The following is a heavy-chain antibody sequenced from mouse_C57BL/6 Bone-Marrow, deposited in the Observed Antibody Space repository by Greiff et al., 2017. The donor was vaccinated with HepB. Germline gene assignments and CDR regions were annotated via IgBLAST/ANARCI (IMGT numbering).Heavy chain of an antibody. CDR2: IYPRSGNT. CDR3: ARSGYSNFYWYFDV. Sequence: VKLQESGAELARPGASVKLSCKASGYTFTSYGISWVKQRTGQGLEWIGEIYPRSGNTYYNEKFKGKATLTADKSSSTAYMELRSLTSEDSAVYFCARSGYSNFYWYFDVWGTGTTVTVSS. CDR1: GYTFTSYG. J-gene: IGHJ1*03. V-gene: IGHV1-81*01. D-gene: IGHD2-5*01.